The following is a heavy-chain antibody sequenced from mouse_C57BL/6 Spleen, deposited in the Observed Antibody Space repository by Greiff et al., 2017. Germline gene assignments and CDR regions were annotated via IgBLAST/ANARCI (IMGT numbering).Heavy chain of an antibody. V-gene: IGHV1-7*01. CDR3: ARSTMVTSFDY. D-gene: IGHD2-2*01. Sequence: QVQLQQSGAELAKPGASVKLSCKASGYTFTSYWMHWVKQRPGQGLEWIGYINPSSGYTKYNQKFKDKATLTADKTSSTDYMQLSSLTYEDSAVYYCARSTMVTSFDYGGQGTTLTVSS. J-gene: IGHJ2*01. CDR2: INPSSGYT. CDR1: GYTFTSYW.